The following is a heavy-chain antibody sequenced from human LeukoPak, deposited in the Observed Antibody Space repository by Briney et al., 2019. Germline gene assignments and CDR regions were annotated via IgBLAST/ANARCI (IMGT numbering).Heavy chain of an antibody. CDR2: ISGSRDRR. Sequence: GGSLRLSCAASGFTFSSYAMNWVRQAPGKGLEWVSGISGSRDRRHYADSVKGRFTISRDNSKNTLYLQMNSLRAEDTAVYYCAKDPMDDAFDIWGQGTMVTVSS. CDR3: AKDPMDDAFDI. J-gene: IGHJ3*02. V-gene: IGHV3-23*01. CDR1: GFTFSSYA.